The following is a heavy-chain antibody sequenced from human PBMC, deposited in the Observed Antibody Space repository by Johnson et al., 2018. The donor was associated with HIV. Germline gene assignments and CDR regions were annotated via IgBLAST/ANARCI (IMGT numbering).Heavy chain of an antibody. CDR3: ARGVVGVLSNALDL. D-gene: IGHD3-16*01. J-gene: IGHJ3*01. CDR2: IDWNGGRQ. CDR1: GFTFDDYG. Sequence: VQLVESGGGVVRPGGSLRLSCAASGFTFDDYGMNWVRQAPGKGLEWVSGIDWNGGRQNYADSVKGRFTIYRDNSKNTLSLQMDSLRPEDTAVYYCARGVVGVLSNALDLWGQGTMVTVSS. V-gene: IGHV3-20*04.